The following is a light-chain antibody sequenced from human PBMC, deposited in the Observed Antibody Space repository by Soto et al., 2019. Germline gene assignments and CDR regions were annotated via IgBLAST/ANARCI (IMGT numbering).Light chain of an antibody. J-gene: IGLJ1*01. CDR3: AVWDDSLNGYV. CDR1: SSNIGSNT. V-gene: IGLV1-44*01. CDR2: SNN. Sequence: QSVLTQPPSASGTPGQRVTISCSGSSSNIGSNTVNWYQQLPGTAPKLLIYSNNQRPSGVPDRFSDSKCGTSASLAISGLQSEDEADYYCAVWDDSLNGYVFGTGTKATVL.